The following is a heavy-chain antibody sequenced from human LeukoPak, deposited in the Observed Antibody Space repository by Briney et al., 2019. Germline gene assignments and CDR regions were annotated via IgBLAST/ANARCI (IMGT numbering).Heavy chain of an antibody. CDR3: TTVGKWGWLQLEDY. D-gene: IGHD5-24*01. Sequence: GGSLRLSCAASGFTFSNAWMSWVRQAPGKGLEWVGRIKSKTDGGTTDYAAPVKGRFTISRDDSKNTLYLQMNSLKTEDTAVYYCTTVGKWGWLQLEDYWGQGTLVAVSS. J-gene: IGHJ4*02. V-gene: IGHV3-15*01. CDR2: IKSKTDGGTT. CDR1: GFTFSNAW.